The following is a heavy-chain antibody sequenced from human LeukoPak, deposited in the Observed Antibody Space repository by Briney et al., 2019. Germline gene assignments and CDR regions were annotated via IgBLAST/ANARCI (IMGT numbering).Heavy chain of an antibody. CDR2: IYHSGIT. Sequence: SETLSLTCTVSGGSITSHFWSWIRQPPGKGLEWIGYIYHSGITNYNPSLKSRVTISVDTSKNQFSLELSSVTAADTAVYYCARDGYSGNSLFDSWGQGTLVTVSS. V-gene: IGHV4-59*11. D-gene: IGHD1-26*01. J-gene: IGHJ4*02. CDR3: ARDGYSGNSLFDS. CDR1: GGSITSHF.